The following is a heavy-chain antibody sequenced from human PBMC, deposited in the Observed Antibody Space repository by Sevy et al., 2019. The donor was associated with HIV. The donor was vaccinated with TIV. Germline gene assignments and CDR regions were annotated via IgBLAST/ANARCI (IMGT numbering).Heavy chain of an antibody. D-gene: IGHD4-17*01. CDR3: ARDEAKGGYGGNSIISCDY. V-gene: IGHV3-7*01. J-gene: IGHJ4*02. CDR2: IKQDGSEK. CDR1: GFTFSSYW. Sequence: GGSLRLSCAASGFTFSSYWMSWVRQAPGKGLEWVANIKQDGSEKYYVDSVKGRFTISRDNAKNSLYLQMNSLRAEDTAGYYWARDEAKGGYGGNSIISCDYWGQGTLVTVSS.